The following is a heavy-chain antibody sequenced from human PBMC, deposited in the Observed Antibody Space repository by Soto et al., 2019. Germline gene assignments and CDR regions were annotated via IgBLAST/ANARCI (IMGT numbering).Heavy chain of an antibody. Sequence: QVQLQESGPGLVRPSETLSLTCSVSGGSINSGGYFWSWIRQHPGKGLEWIGYIYYSGTTYYTPPLTSRVNISIDSSKTQFSLKLTSVTAADTAVYYCARFLTGYRFDTWGQGTLVTVSS. CDR3: ARFLTGYRFDT. V-gene: IGHV4-31*03. CDR2: IYYSGTT. CDR1: GGSINSGGYF. J-gene: IGHJ5*02. D-gene: IGHD3-9*01.